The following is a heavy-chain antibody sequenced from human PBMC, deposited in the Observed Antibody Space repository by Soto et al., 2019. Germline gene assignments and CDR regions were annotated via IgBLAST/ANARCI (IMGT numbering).Heavy chain of an antibody. CDR3: VSSEATALDY. V-gene: IGHV4-4*02. J-gene: IGHJ4*02. CDR1: GDSMSSSNW. Sequence: QVQLQESGPGLLKPSGTLSLTCTVSGDSMSSSNWWNWVRQPPGKGLEWIGEAHHSGRTNYNPSLMSRATISVDRSQNLFSLQLAPVTAADTAVYYCVSSEATALDYWGQGTLVTVSS. CDR2: AHHSGRT.